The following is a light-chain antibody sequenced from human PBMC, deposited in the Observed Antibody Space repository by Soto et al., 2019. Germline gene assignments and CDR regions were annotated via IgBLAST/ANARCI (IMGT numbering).Light chain of an antibody. V-gene: IGKV3-11*01. Sequence: ETVMTQSPSTLSVSAWERSTLSFMASQTFRNLLAWYQQKPGQPPRLLIYDGYYRATDTPPRFSGSGSGTDFTLTISSLEPEDSAVYYCQQRNMWPITFGQGTRLEIK. CDR3: QQRNMWPIT. CDR2: DGY. CDR1: QTFRNL. J-gene: IGKJ5*01.